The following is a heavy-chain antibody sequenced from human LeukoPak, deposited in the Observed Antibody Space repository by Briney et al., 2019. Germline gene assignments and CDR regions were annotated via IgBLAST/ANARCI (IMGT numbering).Heavy chain of an antibody. CDR2: ITTYNGNT. D-gene: IGHD2-2*01. CDR1: GYTFTTYG. V-gene: IGHV1-18*01. CDR3: ARINGWLLSANNVKYFDY. J-gene: IGHJ4*02. Sequence: ASVKISCKPSGYTFTTYGLSWVRQAPGQGLEWMGWITTYNGNTNYAEKVQGRVTMTTDTSMSTAYMELRSLRSDDTAVYYCARINGWLLSANNVKYFDYWGQGTLVTVSS.